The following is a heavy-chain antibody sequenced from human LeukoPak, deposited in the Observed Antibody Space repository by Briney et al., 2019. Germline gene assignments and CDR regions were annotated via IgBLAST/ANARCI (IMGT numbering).Heavy chain of an antibody. V-gene: IGHV3-23*01. CDR3: ARRRAGYTFGSPDC. D-gene: IGHD3-16*01. Sequence: GGSLRLSCVASGFTFGSHAMSWVRQAPGKGLEWVSGISRSAADTYYADSVKGRFTISRDNSKNMLYLQMNSLRADDTAAYYCARRRAGYTFGSPDCWGQGTLVTVSS. J-gene: IGHJ4*02. CDR1: GFTFGSHA. CDR2: ISRSAADT.